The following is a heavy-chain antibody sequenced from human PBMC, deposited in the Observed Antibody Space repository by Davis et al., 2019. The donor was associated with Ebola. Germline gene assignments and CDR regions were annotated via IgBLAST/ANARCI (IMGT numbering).Heavy chain of an antibody. V-gene: IGHV3-23*01. J-gene: IGHJ4*02. D-gene: IGHD3-22*01. CDR2: ISGSGGRT. CDR1: GFTFSSYA. Sequence: PGGSLRLSCAASGFTFSSYAMSWVRQAPGKGLEWVSGISGSGGRTYYADSVKGRFTISRDNSKNTLYLQMNSLRAEDTAVHYCAKGPAEDTMIVVASTFDYWGQGTLVTVSS. CDR3: AKGPAEDTMIVVASTFDY.